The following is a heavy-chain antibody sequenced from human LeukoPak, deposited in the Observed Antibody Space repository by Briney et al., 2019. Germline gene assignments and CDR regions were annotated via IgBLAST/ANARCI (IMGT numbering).Heavy chain of an antibody. CDR2: ITPMFGIA. Sequence: SVNVSCKTSGGTFSTYAINWVRQAPGQGLEWMGGITPMFGIANYAQKFQGRVTITADESTNTVYMELSSLTYDDTAVYYCAREVSVHTDYFDSWGQGTLVTVSS. CDR1: GGTFSTYA. J-gene: IGHJ4*02. V-gene: IGHV1-69*13. CDR3: AREVSVHTDYFDS. D-gene: IGHD5/OR15-5a*01.